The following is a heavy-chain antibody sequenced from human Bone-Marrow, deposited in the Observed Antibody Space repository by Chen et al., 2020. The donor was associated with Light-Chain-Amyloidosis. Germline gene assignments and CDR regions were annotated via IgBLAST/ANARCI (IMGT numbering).Heavy chain of an antibody. J-gene: IGHJ4*02. CDR1: GYTFINYY. CDR3: TRTDSNYIFDY. D-gene: IGHD4-4*01. Sequence: QVNLVQSGAEAKKHGASMKISCKASGYTFINYYIHWVRQAPGQGLEWMGAINPNDGNTTYVQKFQGRVSMTRDTSSDTVYMDVTRLTSDDTAMYFCTRTDSNYIFDYWGQGTLVTVSA. V-gene: IGHV1-46*01. CDR2: INPNDGNT.